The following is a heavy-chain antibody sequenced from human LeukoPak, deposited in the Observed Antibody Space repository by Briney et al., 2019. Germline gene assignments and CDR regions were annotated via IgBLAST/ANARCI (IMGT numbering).Heavy chain of an antibody. CDR2: INHSGST. D-gene: IGHD3-10*01. CDR3: ARTPSLLLRYFDY. V-gene: IGHV4-34*01. CDR1: GGSFSGYY. J-gene: IGHJ4*02. Sequence: PSQTLSLTCAVYGGSFSGYYWSWIRQPPGKGLEWIGEINHSGSTNYNPSLKSRVTISVDTSKNQFSLKLSSVTAADTAVYYCARTPSLLLRYFDYWGQGILVTVPS.